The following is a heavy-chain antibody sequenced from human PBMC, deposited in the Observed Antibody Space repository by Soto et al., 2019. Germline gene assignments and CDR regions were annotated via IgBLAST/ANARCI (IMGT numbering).Heavy chain of an antibody. CDR2: ISAYNGNT. V-gene: IGHV1-18*01. J-gene: IGHJ4*02. D-gene: IGHD6-19*01. CDR3: AGDLAVALMDY. Sequence: QVQLVQSGAEVKKPGASVKVSCKASGYTFTSYGISWVRQAPGQGLEWMGWISAYNGNTKYAQKRQGRVTMPTDTNTSTAYRELRSLRSVDTAVYSCAGDLAVALMDYGGQGTLVTVSS. CDR1: GYTFTSYG.